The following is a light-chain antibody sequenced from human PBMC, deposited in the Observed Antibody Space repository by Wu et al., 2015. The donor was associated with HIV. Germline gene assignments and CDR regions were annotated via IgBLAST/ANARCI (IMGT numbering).Light chain of an antibody. J-gene: IGKJ1*01. Sequence: EIVMTQSPATLSVSPGERATLSCRASHSVSSNLAWYQQKPGQAPGLLMYGASTRATGIPARFSGSGSGTEFTLTISSMQSEDLAVYYCQQYNNWPRTFGQGTRVE. CDR1: HSVSSN. V-gene: IGKV3-15*01. CDR2: GAS. CDR3: QQYNNWPRT.